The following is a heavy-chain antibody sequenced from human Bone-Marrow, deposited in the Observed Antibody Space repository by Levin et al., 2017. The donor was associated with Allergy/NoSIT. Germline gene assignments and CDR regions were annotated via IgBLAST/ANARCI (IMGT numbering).Heavy chain of an antibody. CDR3: ARIYYDFWSGYPRWFDP. CDR2: IYYSGST. CDR1: GGSISSSSYY. D-gene: IGHD3-3*01. V-gene: IGHV4-39*07. J-gene: IGHJ5*02. Sequence: SQTLSLTCTVSGGSISSSSYYWGWIRQPPGKGLEWIGSIYYSGSTYYNPSLKSRVTISVDTSKNQFSLKLSSVTAADTAVYYCARIYYDFWSGYPRWFDPWGQGTLVTVSS.